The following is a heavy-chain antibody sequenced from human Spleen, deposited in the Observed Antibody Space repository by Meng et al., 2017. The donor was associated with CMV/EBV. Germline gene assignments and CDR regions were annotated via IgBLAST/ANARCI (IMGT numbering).Heavy chain of an antibody. V-gene: IGHV1-69-2*01. D-gene: IGHD1-14*01. J-gene: IGHJ4*02. CDR1: GYTFSDFY. Sequence: SGYTFSDFYLQWVQQAPGKGLVWMGLVDPEDGEAIYAENFRGRVTITADTSTDTAYMDLSGLRSEDTAVFYCATFAKPRMSISEELEFWGQGTLVTVSS. CDR2: VDPEDGEA. CDR3: ATFAKPRMSISEELEF.